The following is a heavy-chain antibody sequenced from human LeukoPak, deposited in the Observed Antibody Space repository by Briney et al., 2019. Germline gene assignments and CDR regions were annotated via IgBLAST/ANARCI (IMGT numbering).Heavy chain of an antibody. CDR2: INHSGGT. CDR3: ARDGYYDFWSGYYLDIGWFDP. V-gene: IGHV4-34*01. CDR1: GASFSGYY. J-gene: IGHJ5*02. D-gene: IGHD3-3*01. Sequence: ASETLSLTCGVSGASFSGYYWSWIRQPPGKGLEWIGEINHSGGTNYNPSLKSRVTMSVDTSKNQFSLKLSSVTAADTAVYYCARDGYYDFWSGYYLDIGWFDPWGQGTLVTVSS.